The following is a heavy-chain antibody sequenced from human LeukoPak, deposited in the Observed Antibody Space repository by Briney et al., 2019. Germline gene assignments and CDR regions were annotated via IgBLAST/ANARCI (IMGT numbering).Heavy chain of an antibody. D-gene: IGHD5-18*01. CDR3: ARVGYSYSRNVWSRAGLGAYPTKYYHYMDV. J-gene: IGHJ6*03. CDR2: INHSGGT. CDR1: GGSYSDYS. Sequence: PSDTLSLTCAVYGGSYSDYSWTGIRQPPGKGLQWIGGINHSGGTNHNPSLMNGVIMSVDTSKNQISLQVSSVTAADTAVYDCARVGYSYSRNVWSRAGLGAYPTKYYHYMDVWGKGTTVAVSS. V-gene: IGHV4-34*01.